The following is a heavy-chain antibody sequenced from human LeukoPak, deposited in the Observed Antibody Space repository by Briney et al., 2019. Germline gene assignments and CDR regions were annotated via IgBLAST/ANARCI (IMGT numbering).Heavy chain of an antibody. CDR3: ARLDMSSGWYSFSDAFDI. V-gene: IGHV4-39*07. CDR1: GGSISSSSYY. Sequence: SETLSLTCTVSGGSISSSSYYWGWIRQPPGKGLEWIGSIYYSGSTYYNPSLKSRVTISVDTSKNQFSLKLSSVTAADTAVYYCARLDMSSGWYSFSDAFDIWGQGTMATVSS. J-gene: IGHJ3*02. CDR2: IYYSGST. D-gene: IGHD6-19*01.